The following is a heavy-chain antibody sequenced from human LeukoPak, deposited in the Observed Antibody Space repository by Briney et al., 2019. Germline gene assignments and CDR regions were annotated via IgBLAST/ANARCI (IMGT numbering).Heavy chain of an antibody. CDR1: GYTFTSYD. CDR2: MNPNSGNT. D-gene: IGHD1-26*01. Sequence: ASVKVSCKASGYTFTSYDINWVRQATGQGLEWMGWMNPNSGNTGYAQKLQGRVTMTTDTSTSTAYMELRSLRSDDTAVYYCARVLWELLPDYYYYMDVWGKGTTVTVSS. V-gene: IGHV1-8*01. J-gene: IGHJ6*03. CDR3: ARVLWELLPDYYYYMDV.